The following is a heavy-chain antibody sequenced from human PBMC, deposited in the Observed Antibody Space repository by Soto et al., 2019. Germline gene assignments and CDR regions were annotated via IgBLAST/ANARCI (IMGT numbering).Heavy chain of an antibody. J-gene: IGHJ4*02. CDR2: ISYSGST. CDR1: SDSISSYY. Sequence: PSETLSLTCTLSSDSISSYYWSWIRQPTGKRLEWIGYISYSGSTDYSPSLKSRVTISGDTSKNQFSLKVSSVTAADTAVYYCARGTSWRLPCDYWGQGTLVTVSS. V-gene: IGHV4-59*01. D-gene: IGHD6-25*01. CDR3: ARGTSWRLPCDY.